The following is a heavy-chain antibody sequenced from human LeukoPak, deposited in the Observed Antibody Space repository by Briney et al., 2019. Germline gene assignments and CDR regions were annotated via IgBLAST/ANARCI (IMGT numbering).Heavy chain of an antibody. J-gene: IGHJ4*02. CDR3: ANRLSPGHYYYGSGSSR. CDR2: INPNSGGT. V-gene: IGHV1-2*02. CDR1: GYTFTGYY. D-gene: IGHD3-10*01. Sequence: ASVKVSCKASGYTFTGYYMHWVRQAPGQGLEWVGWINPNSGGTNYAQKFQGRVTMTRDTSISTAYMELSRLRSDDTAVYYCANRLSPGHYYYGSGSSRWGQGTLVTVSS.